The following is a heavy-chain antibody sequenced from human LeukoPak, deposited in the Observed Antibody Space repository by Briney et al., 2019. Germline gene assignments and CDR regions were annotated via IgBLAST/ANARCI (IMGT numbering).Heavy chain of an antibody. CDR1: GYTFTSYA. V-gene: IGHV1-3*01. J-gene: IGHJ4*02. D-gene: IGHD3-10*01. CDR3: ARCMVRGVTEFDY. CDR2: INAGNGNT. Sequence: ASVKVSCKASGYTFTSYAMHWVRQAPGQRLEWMGWINAGNGNTKYSQKFQGRVTITRDTSASTAYMELSSLRSEDTAVYYCARCMVRGVTEFDYWGQGTLVTVSS.